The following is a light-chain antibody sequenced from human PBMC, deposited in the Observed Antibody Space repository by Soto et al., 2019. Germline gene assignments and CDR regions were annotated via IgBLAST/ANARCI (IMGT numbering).Light chain of an antibody. V-gene: IGKV2-24*01. J-gene: IGKJ2*01. CDR1: QSLVHNDGNTY. CDR3: QQYGALPYT. CDR2: KVS. Sequence: IVVTQTPLSSPVTLGQAASISCRSSQSLVHNDGNTYLSWFQQRPGQPPRLLIYKVSDRFSGVPDRFSGSGAGTDFTLTINRLEPEDFAVYYCQQYGALPYTFGQGTKVDIK.